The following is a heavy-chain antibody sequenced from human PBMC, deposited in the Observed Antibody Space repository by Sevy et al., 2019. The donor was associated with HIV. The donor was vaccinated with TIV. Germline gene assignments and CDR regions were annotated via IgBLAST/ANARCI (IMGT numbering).Heavy chain of an antibody. D-gene: IGHD3-22*01. V-gene: IGHV3-23*01. J-gene: IGHJ1*01. CDR3: AKNHYELVSYFEH. CDR2: ISGSGGTK. Sequence: GGSLRLSCSTSRVSFTNPAMSWLRQAPGNGLEWVASISGSGGTKYYAGSVRGRFSISRDDSEDTVYLQMSSLRAEDTAVYYCAKNHYELVSYFEHSGQGTLVTVSS. CDR1: RVSFTNPA.